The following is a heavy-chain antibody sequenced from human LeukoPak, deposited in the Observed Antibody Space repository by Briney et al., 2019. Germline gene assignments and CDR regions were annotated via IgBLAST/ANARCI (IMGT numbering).Heavy chain of an antibody. J-gene: IGHJ4*02. CDR2: ISSDGSYK. Sequence: PGGSLRLSCAASGFTFSSYGMHWVRQAPGKGLEWVAIISSDGSYKYYADSVKGRFTIPRDNSKNTLYLQMNSLRAEDRAVYYRASARALCGYSGYDEPYFDYWGQGTLVTVSS. CDR1: GFTFSSYG. V-gene: IGHV3-30*03. D-gene: IGHD5-12*01. CDR3: ASARALCGYSGYDEPYFDY.